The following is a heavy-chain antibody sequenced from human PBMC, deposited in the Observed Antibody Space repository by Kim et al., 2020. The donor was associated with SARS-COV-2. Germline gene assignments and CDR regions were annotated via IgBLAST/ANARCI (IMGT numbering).Heavy chain of an antibody. CDR3: AKDIRAMVRGVPTDY. J-gene: IGHJ4*01. CDR1: GFTFDDYA. CDR2: ISWNSGSI. V-gene: IGHV3-9*01. D-gene: IGHD3-10*01. Sequence: GGSLRLSCAASGFTFDDYAMHWVRQAPGKGLEWVSGISWNSGSIGYADSVKGRFTISRDNAKNSLYLQMNSLRAEDTALYYCAKDIRAMVRGVPTDYWG.